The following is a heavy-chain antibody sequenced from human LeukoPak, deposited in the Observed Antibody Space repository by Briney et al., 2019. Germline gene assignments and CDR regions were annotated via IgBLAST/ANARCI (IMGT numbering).Heavy chain of an antibody. CDR3: ARDRRWLQLFLFDY. CDR2: ISYDGSNK. V-gene: IGHV3-30-3*01. Sequence: GRSLRLSCAASGFTFSSYAMHWVRQAPGKGLEWVAVISYDGSNKYYADSVKGRFTISRDNSKNTLYLQMNSLRAEDTAVYYCARDRRWLQLFLFDYWGQGTLVTVSS. CDR1: GFTFSSYA. J-gene: IGHJ4*02. D-gene: IGHD5-24*01.